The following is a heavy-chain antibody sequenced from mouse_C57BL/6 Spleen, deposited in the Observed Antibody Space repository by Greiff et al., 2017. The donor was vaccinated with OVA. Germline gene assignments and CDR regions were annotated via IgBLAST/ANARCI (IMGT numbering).Heavy chain of an antibody. D-gene: IGHD1-2*01. CDR3: ARLRPYQGDAMDY. V-gene: IGHV1-52*01. Sequence: VQLQQPGAELVRPGSSVKLSCKASGYTFTSYRMHWVKQRPIQGLEWIGNIDPSDSETHYNQKFKDKATLTVDKSSSTAYMQLSSLTSEDSAVYYCARLRPYQGDAMDYWGQGTSVTVSS. J-gene: IGHJ4*01. CDR1: GYTFTSYR. CDR2: IDPSDSET.